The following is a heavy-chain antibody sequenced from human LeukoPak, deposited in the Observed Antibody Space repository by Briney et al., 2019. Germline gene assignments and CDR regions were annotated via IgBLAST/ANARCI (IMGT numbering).Heavy chain of an antibody. CDR3: AKDGGYSGSYGIDY. V-gene: IGHV3-30*02. J-gene: IGHJ4*02. D-gene: IGHD1-26*01. Sequence: GGSLRLSCAASGFTFSSYGMHWVRQAPGKGLEWVAFIRYDGSNKYYADSVKGRFTISRDNSKNTLYLQMNSLRAEDTAVYYCAKDGGYSGSYGIDYWGQGTLVTVSS. CDR1: GFTFSSYG. CDR2: IRYDGSNK.